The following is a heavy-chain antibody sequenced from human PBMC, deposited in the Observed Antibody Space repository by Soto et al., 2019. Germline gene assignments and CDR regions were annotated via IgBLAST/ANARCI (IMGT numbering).Heavy chain of an antibody. CDR2: IKQDGSEK. Sequence: GGSLRLSCAASGFTFSSYWMSWVRQAPGKGLEWVANIKQDGSEKYYVDSVKGRFTISRDNAKNSLYLQMNSLRAEDTVVNYWARRGATDAFDIWGQGTMVTVSS. V-gene: IGHV3-7*01. J-gene: IGHJ3*02. D-gene: IGHD1-26*01. CDR1: GFTFSSYW. CDR3: ARRGATDAFDI.